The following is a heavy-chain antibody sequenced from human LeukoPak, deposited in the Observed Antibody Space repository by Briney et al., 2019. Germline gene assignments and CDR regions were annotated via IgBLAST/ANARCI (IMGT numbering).Heavy chain of an antibody. CDR1: RFNFNSFV. V-gene: IGHV3-21*06. D-gene: IGHD1-14*01. J-gene: IGHJ4*02. Sequence: GGSLRLSCAASRFNFNSFVMGWVRQPPGKGLEWVSSISNIFYADSLKGRVTVSRDNAKNSLYLQMNSLRAEDTAVYYCVRGKKPGWDMSYFDYWGQGILVTVSS. CDR3: VRGKKPGWDMSYFDY. CDR2: ISNI.